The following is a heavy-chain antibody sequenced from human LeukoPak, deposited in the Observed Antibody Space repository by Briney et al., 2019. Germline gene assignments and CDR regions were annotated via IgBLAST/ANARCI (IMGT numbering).Heavy chain of an antibody. CDR3: ARLTNSDSSGYYLDY. CDR2: MSYSGST. J-gene: IGHJ4*02. Sequence: PSETLSLTCTVSGGSISSSSYYWGWIRQPPGKGLEYVGSMSYSGSTYYNPSLKSRVTISVDTSKNQFSLKLSSVTAADTAVYYCARLTNSDSSGYYLDYWGQGTLVTVSS. D-gene: IGHD3-22*01. V-gene: IGHV4-39*01. CDR1: GGSISSSSYY.